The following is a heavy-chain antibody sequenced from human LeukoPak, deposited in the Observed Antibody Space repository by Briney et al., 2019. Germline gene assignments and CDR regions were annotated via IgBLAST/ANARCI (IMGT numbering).Heavy chain of an antibody. CDR2: IYSGGST. Sequence: PGGSLRLSCAASGFTVSSNYMSWVRQAPGKGLEWVSVIYSGGSTYYADSVKGQFTISRDNAKNTLYLQMNSLRAEDAAVYYCARGGSGSYSDYWGQGTLVTVSS. V-gene: IGHV3-53*01. J-gene: IGHJ4*02. CDR3: ARGGSGSYSDY. D-gene: IGHD1-26*01. CDR1: GFTVSSNY.